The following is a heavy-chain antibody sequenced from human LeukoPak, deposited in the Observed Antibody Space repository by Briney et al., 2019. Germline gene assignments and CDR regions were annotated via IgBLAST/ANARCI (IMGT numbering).Heavy chain of an antibody. CDR2: IIPIFGTA. CDR3: AGGRDGYYYYMDV. V-gene: IGHV1-69*05. J-gene: IGHJ6*03. CDR1: GGTFSSYA. D-gene: IGHD5-24*01. Sequence: SVKVSCKASGGTFSSYAISWVRQAPGQGLEWMGGIIPIFGTANYAQKFQGRVTITTDESTSTAYMELSSLRSEDTAMYYCAGGRDGYYYYMDVWGKGTTVTVSS.